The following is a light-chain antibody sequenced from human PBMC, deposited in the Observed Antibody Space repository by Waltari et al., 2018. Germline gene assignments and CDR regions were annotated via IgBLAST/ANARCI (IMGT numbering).Light chain of an antibody. CDR2: GAS. J-gene: IGKJ1*01. Sequence: EIVLTQSPGTLSLSPGERATLSRRASQSVSRYLAWYQQKPGQAPGLLIYGASTRAAGIPDRFSGSGSGTDFSLTISRLEAEDFAVYYCQHHVRLPATFGQGTKVEIK. V-gene: IGKV3-20*01. CDR1: QSVSRY. CDR3: QHHVRLPAT.